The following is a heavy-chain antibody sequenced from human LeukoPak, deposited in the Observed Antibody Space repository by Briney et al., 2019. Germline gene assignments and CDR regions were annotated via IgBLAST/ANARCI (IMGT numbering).Heavy chain of an antibody. CDR1: GYTLTGYY. D-gene: IGHD2-2*01. Sequence: ASVKVSCKASGYTLTGYYMHWVRQAPGQGLEWMGWINPNSGGTNYAQKFQGRVTMTRDTSISTAYMELSRLRSDDTAVYYCARGIVPAAMGWFIHYYYYYGMDVWGQGTTVTVSS. V-gene: IGHV1-2*02. J-gene: IGHJ6*02. CDR3: ARGIVPAAMGWFIHYYYYYGMDV. CDR2: INPNSGGT.